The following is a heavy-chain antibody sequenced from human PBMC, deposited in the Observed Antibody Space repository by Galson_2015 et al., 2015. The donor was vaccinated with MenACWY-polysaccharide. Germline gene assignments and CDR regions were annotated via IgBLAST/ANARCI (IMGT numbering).Heavy chain of an antibody. Sequence: SLRLSCAASGLTVSSNYMTWVRQAPGKGLEWVSVVESGGSHYADAVKGRFIISRDNSKDTLYLQMNSLKAEDAAVYYCARDKFARHYISGTYYYHYYMDVWGKGTTVTVSS. CDR3: ARDKFARHYISGTYYYHYYMDV. D-gene: IGHD3-10*01. J-gene: IGHJ6*03. V-gene: IGHV3-53*01. CDR2: VESGGS. CDR1: GLTVSSNY.